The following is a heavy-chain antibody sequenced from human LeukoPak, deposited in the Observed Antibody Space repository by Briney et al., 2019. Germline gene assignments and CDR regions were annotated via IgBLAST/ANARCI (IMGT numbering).Heavy chain of an antibody. V-gene: IGHV3-23*01. CDR1: GFTFNNYA. J-gene: IGHJ4*02. Sequence: GGSLGLSCAASGFTFNNYAMSWVRQAPGKGLEWVSVISGSGGSTYYADSVRGRFTISRDNSKNTLYLQMNSLRAEDTAVYYCAKVLVARYYDILTGQSFDYWGQGTLVTVSS. CDR3: AKVLVARYYDILTGQSFDY. CDR2: ISGSGGST. D-gene: IGHD3-9*01.